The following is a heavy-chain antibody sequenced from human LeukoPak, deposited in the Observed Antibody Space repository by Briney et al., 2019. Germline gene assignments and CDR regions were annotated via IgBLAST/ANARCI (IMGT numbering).Heavy chain of an antibody. CDR3: ARSFWDYYHSPFDY. J-gene: IGHJ4*02. Sequence: GGSLRLSCAVSGFTFSSNWMSWVRQAPGKGLEWVANIKQDGSEKYYVDSMKGRFTISRDNAKNSLYLQMNSLRAEDTAVYYCARSFWDYYHSPFDYWGQGTLVTVSS. CDR2: IKQDGSEK. CDR1: GFTFSSNW. D-gene: IGHD3-22*01. V-gene: IGHV3-7*01.